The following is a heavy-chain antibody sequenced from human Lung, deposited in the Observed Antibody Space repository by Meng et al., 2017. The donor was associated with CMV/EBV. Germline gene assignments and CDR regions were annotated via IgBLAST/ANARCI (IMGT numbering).Heavy chain of an antibody. CDR3: AREQAGDYGSGQDALDI. D-gene: IGHD3-10*01. J-gene: IGHJ3*02. CDR2: IDPKSGDT. V-gene: IGHV1-2*02. Sequence: KISCKASGYTFIGYYVHWVRQAPGQGLEWMGWIDPKSGDTISAQKFQGRVTMTRDTSITTAYMELSSLRSDDTAVYFCAREQAGDYGSGQDALDIWGQGXMVTVSS. CDR1: GYTFIGYY.